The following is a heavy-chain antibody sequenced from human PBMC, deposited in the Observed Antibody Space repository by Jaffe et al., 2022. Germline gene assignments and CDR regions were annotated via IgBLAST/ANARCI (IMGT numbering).Heavy chain of an antibody. Sequence: EVQLVESGGGLVQPGRSLRLSCAASGFTFDDYAMHWVRQAPGKGLEWVSGISWNSGSIGYADSVKGRFTISRDNAKNSLYLQMNSLRAEDTALYYCAKDRIPYGDYASGAFDIWGQGTMVTVSS. V-gene: IGHV3-9*01. D-gene: IGHD4-17*01. CDR3: AKDRIPYGDYASGAFDI. J-gene: IGHJ3*02. CDR1: GFTFDDYA. CDR2: ISWNSGSI.